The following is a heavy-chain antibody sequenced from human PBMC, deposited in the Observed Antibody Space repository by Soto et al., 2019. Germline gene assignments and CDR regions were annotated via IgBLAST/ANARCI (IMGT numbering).Heavy chain of an antibody. D-gene: IGHD2-15*01. Sequence: ASVKVSCKTSGYAFDIFGINWVRQAPGQGPEWMGWVSDYNGNTKYAQKFQGRVTMSTDTSTRTAYMELRTLRSDDTPVYYFARAPHEVWESYCIEPWGQGTLVTVSS. CDR1: GYAFDIFG. J-gene: IGHJ5*02. CDR3: ARAPHEVWESYCIEP. V-gene: IGHV1-18*01. CDR2: VSDYNGNT.